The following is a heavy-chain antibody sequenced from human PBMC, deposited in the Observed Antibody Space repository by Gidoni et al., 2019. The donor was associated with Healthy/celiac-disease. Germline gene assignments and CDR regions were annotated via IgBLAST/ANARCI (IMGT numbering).Heavy chain of an antibody. V-gene: IGHV3-23*01. CDR2: IRGSGGRT. Sequence: VQLLESGGGLVHPGGSLRLSSAASGFTFSSSALSWVRPAQGKGLEWVATIRGSGGRTDYENCVKGRVSISRDNSKNTLYLQMKSLRDEDTAVYYGEKDLGLGLNYYDRSGYRVYGGQGTLVTVSS. CDR3: EKDLGLGLNYYDRSGYRVY. CDR1: GFTFSSSA. J-gene: IGHJ4*02. D-gene: IGHD3-22*01.